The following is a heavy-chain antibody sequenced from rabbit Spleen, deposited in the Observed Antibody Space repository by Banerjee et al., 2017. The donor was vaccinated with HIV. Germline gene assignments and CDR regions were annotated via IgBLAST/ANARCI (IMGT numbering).Heavy chain of an antibody. D-gene: IGHD2-1*01. J-gene: IGHJ4*01. CDR3: ARGVYDDYDTYYFDF. Sequence: QSLEESGGDLVKPRASLTLTCMALGFFFSSSDYICWGGQAPGKGLEWISCIAGSSSGFTYSATWAKGRFIISKTSSTTVTLQMTSLTAADTATYFCARGVYDDYDTYYFDFWGPGTLVTVS. CDR2: IAGSSSGFT. V-gene: IGHV1S40*01. CDR1: GFFFSSSDY.